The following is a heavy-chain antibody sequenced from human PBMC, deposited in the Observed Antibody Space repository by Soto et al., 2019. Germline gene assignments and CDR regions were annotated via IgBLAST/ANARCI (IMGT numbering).Heavy chain of an antibody. CDR3: ARDAAANYDILAGYLKIPSYGMDV. J-gene: IGHJ6*02. V-gene: IGHV3-53*01. Sequence: EVQLVESGGGLIQPGGSLRLSCAASGFTVSSNYMSWVRQAPGKGLEWVSVIYSGGSTYYADSVKGRFTISRDNSKDTQDLQMHSLRAEDTAVYYCARDAAANYDILAGYLKIPSYGMDVWGQGTTVTVSS. CDR1: GFTVSSNY. D-gene: IGHD3-9*01. CDR2: IYSGGST.